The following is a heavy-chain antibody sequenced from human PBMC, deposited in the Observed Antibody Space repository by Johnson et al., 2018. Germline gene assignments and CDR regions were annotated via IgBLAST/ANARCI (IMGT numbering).Heavy chain of an antibody. D-gene: IGHD6-19*01. Sequence: QVQLVQSGGGVVQPGRSLRLSCAASGFTFSNYGMHWVRQAPGKGLEWVALISFDGSNKYYRDSVKGRFTISRDNSKTTLYLQMNSLRGEDPGVYYCAKDLRLAVAGSDAFDVWGQGTLVTVSS. V-gene: IGHV3-30*18. CDR3: AKDLRLAVAGSDAFDV. CDR1: GFTFSNYG. J-gene: IGHJ3*01. CDR2: ISFDGSNK.